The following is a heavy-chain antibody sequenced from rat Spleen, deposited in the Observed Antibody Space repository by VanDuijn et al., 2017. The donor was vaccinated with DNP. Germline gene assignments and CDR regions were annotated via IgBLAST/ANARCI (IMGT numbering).Heavy chain of an antibody. CDR3: AKGPNYGGWSDYFDY. Sequence: EVKLVESGGGLVQPGRSLKLSCAASGFNFNDHWMGWVRQAPEKGLEWIGEINKDSSTIKYTPSLKDKFTISRDNVQNALYLQMSKLGSEDTATYYCAKGPNYGGWSDYFDYWGQGVMVTVSS. V-gene: IGHV4-2*01. J-gene: IGHJ2*01. CDR1: GFNFNDHW. D-gene: IGHD1-11*01. CDR2: INKDSSTI.